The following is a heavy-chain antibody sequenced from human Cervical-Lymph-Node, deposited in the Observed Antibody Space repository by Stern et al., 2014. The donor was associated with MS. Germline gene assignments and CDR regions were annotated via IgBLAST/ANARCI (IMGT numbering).Heavy chain of an antibody. J-gene: IGHJ4*02. CDR3: ARGRELLSLDY. Sequence: QVQLGQSGAEVKKPGASVKGSCKASGYTFTSYDINWVRQGTGQGLEWMGWMNPYSGNAAYAQKFQGRVSMTRDSSTSTAYLELTSLRSEDTAVFYCARGRELLSLDYWGQGTLVTVSS. V-gene: IGHV1-8*01. CDR1: GYTFTSYD. CDR2: MNPYSGNA. D-gene: IGHD1-26*01.